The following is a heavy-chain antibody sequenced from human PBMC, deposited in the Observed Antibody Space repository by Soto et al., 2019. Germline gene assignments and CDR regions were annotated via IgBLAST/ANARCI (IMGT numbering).Heavy chain of an antibody. Sequence: GGSLRLSCAASGFPFTNYWMNWVRQTPGKGLMWVSRISPDGSDVGYADSVEGRFTVSRDNAKNTLYLQMHSLRAEDTAMYYCAKGVVVVAAAHFDYWGQGTLVTVSS. CDR1: GFPFTNYW. V-gene: IGHV3-74*01. J-gene: IGHJ4*02. D-gene: IGHD2-15*01. CDR2: ISPDGSDV. CDR3: AKGVVVVAAAHFDY.